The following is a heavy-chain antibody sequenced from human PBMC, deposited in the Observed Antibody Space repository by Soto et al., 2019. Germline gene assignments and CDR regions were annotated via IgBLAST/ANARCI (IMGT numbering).Heavy chain of an antibody. D-gene: IGHD5-18*01. Sequence: QVQLVESGGGVVQPGRSLRLSCAASGFTFSSYGMHWVRQAPGKGLEWVAVISYDGSNKYYADSVKGRFTISRDNSKNTPYLQMNSLRAEDTAVYYCAKDAGLADSYGTYYYYYGMDVWGQGTTVTVSS. CDR3: AKDAGLADSYGTYYYYYGMDV. J-gene: IGHJ6*02. V-gene: IGHV3-30*18. CDR2: ISYDGSNK. CDR1: GFTFSSYG.